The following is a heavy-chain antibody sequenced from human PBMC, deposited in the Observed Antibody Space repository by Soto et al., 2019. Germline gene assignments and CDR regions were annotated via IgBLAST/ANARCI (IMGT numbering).Heavy chain of an antibody. CDR2: ISKDGSDK. V-gene: IGHV3-30*18. CDR3: AKDKGSGNDWNHLFDY. D-gene: IGHD1-1*01. CDR1: GFTFSSYG. J-gene: IGHJ4*02. Sequence: GGSLRLSCAASGFTFSSYGMDWVRQAPGKGLEWVAVISKDGSDKYYADSVKGRFTISRDNSKNTLYLQMNSLRAEDTAAYYCAKDKGSGNDWNHLFDYWGQGTLVTVSS.